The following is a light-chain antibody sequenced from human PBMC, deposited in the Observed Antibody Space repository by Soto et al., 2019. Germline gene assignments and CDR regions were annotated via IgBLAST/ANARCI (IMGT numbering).Light chain of an antibody. CDR1: SSDIGSNS. J-gene: IGLJ1*01. CDR2: AND. Sequence: QSVLTQPPSASRTPGQRVTIPCSGSSSDIGSNSVNWYQQLPGAAPRLLIYANDHRPSGVPDRFSASKSGTSASLAISGVRSEDEAFYYCQSYDSSLSGYVFGTGTKVTVL. V-gene: IGLV1-44*01. CDR3: QSYDSSLSGYV.